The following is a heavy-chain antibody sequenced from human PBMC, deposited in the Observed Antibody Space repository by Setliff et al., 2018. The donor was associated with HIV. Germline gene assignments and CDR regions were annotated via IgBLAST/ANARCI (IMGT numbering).Heavy chain of an antibody. Sequence: SETLSLTCTVSNDSINYQYWAWIRQPPGKGLEWIGHIYTSGSTNYNPSLKSRVTISVDTSKNQFYLKLSSVTAADTAIYFCMRDGSRTTGMTGYYYGVDVWGQGTTVTVSS. CDR2: IYTSGST. J-gene: IGHJ6*02. CDR1: NDSINYQY. V-gene: IGHV4-4*08. CDR3: MRDGSRTTGMTGYYYGVDV. D-gene: IGHD1-1*01.